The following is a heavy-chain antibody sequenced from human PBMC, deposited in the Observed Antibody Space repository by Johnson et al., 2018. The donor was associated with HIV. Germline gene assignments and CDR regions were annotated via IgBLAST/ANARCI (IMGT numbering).Heavy chain of an antibody. D-gene: IGHD3-3*01. CDR3: GRGVRGHDAFDI. Sequence: EQLVESGGGLVQPGGSLRLSCAASGFTFSSYGMHWVRQATGKGLEWVSAIGTAGDTYYPGSVKGRFTITRENAKNYLYLQMNSLRAGDAAVSYCGRGVRGHDAFDIWGQGTMVTVSS. V-gene: IGHV3-13*01. J-gene: IGHJ3*02. CDR2: IGTAGDT. CDR1: GFTFSSYG.